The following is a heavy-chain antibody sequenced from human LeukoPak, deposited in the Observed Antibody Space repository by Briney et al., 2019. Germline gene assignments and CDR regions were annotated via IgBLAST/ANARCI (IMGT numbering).Heavy chain of an antibody. CDR3: ASWAGEAKNGLWSGPFDY. V-gene: IGHV1-46*01. J-gene: IGHJ4*02. D-gene: IGHD3-3*01. Sequence: ASVKVSCKASGYTFTRHYMHCVRQAPGQGLQWMGLINPSGGSTNYAQKFQGRVTMTRDTPTSTVYMELSSLRSEDTAVYYCASWAGEAKNGLWSGPFDYWGQGTLVTVSS. CDR1: GYTFTRHY. CDR2: INPSGGST.